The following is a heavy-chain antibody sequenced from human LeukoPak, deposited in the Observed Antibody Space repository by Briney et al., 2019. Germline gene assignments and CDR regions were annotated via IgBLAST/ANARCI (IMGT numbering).Heavy chain of an antibody. CDR2: INSDGRST. J-gene: IGHJ4*02. V-gene: IGHV3-74*01. Sequence: GGSLRLSCAASGFTFSSYWMHWVRQAPGKGLVWVSHINSDGRSTSYADSVKGRFTISGDNAKNTLYLQMNSLRAEDTAVYYCARDYDFDDYWGQGTLVTVSS. CDR3: ARDYDFDDY. D-gene: IGHD3-3*01. CDR1: GFTFSSYW.